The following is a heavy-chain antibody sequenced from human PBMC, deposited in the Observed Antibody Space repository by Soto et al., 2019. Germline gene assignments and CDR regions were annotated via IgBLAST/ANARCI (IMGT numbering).Heavy chain of an antibody. V-gene: IGHV4-61*01. CDR3: ARFVLRYFDWSPAYGMDV. CDR1: GGSVSSGRYQ. CDR2: IYYTGTT. D-gene: IGHD3-9*01. Sequence: SETLSLTCTVSGGSVSSGRYQWSWIRQSPGKGLEWIGYIYYTGTTNYNPSLKSRVTISVDTPKNQFSLKLSSVTAADTAVYYCARFVLRYFDWSPAYGMDVWGQGTTVTVS. J-gene: IGHJ6*02.